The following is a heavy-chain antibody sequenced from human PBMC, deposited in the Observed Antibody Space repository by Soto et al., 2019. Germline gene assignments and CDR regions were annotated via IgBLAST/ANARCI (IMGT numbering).Heavy chain of an antibody. CDR1: GGSFSSGGYY. D-gene: IGHD6-13*01. Sequence: QLQLQESGPGLVKPSQTLSLACTDSGGSFSSGGYYWSWIRQLPGKGLEWIGYIYYSGSTYYNPSLKSRFTISLDTSKTQFSLKLSSVTAADTAVYYCARATSFAGRHGYWGQGTLVTVSS. CDR3: ARATSFAGRHGY. V-gene: IGHV4-31*03. J-gene: IGHJ4*02. CDR2: IYYSGST.